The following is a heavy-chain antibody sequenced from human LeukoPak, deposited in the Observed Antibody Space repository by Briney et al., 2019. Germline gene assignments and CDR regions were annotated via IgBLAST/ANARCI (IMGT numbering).Heavy chain of an antibody. D-gene: IGHD3-10*01. Sequence: GASVKVSCKVFGHTLTELSMHWVRQAPGKGLEWVGGYAPEDGKTIYAQKFQGRVTVTEDTSTDTAYMELTSLRSEDAAVYYCATYHLFGSGSFLRMGFDSWGQGTLVTVSS. V-gene: IGHV1-24*01. CDR3: ATYHLFGSGSFLRMGFDS. J-gene: IGHJ4*02. CDR1: GHTLTELS. CDR2: YAPEDGKT.